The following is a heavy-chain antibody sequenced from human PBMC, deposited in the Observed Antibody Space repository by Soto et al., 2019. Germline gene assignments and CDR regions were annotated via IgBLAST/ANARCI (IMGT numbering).Heavy chain of an antibody. J-gene: IGHJ6*02. Sequence: ASVKVSCKASGYTFTSYGISWVRQAPGQGLEWMVWISAYNGNTNYAQKLQGRVTMTTDTSTSTAYMELRSLRSDDTAVYYCARGGHSSGWYEYYYYGMDVWGQGTTVTVSS. V-gene: IGHV1-18*01. CDR1: GYTFTSYG. D-gene: IGHD6-19*01. CDR3: ARGGHSSGWYEYYYYGMDV. CDR2: ISAYNGNT.